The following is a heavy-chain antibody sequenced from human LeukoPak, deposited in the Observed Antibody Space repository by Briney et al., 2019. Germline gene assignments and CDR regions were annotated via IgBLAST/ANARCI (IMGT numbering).Heavy chain of an antibody. D-gene: IGHD1-1*01. CDR1: GDSVSSKSAA. V-gene: IGHV6-1*01. J-gene: IGHJ5*02. CDR3: ARTTFTTFVNWFDP. Sequence: SQTLSPTSAISGDSVSSKSAAWNWIRQSPSRGLEWLGRTYYRSKWYNDYAVSVKSRITINPDTSKNQFSLQLSSVTPEDTAVYFCARTTFTTFVNWFDPWGQGTLVTVSS. CDR2: TYYRSKWYN.